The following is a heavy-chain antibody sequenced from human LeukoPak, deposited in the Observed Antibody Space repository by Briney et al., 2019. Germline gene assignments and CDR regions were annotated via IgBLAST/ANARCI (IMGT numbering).Heavy chain of an antibody. V-gene: IGHV4-61*09. Sequence: SETLSLTCTVSGGSISSGFYYWSWIRQPAGKGLEWIGHFYTSGNTKYNPSLKSRVPISVDTPKNQFSLKLSSVTAADTAVYYCARDSPVGGFDPWGQGTLVTVSS. D-gene: IGHD3-16*01. CDR1: GGSISSGFYY. CDR2: FYTSGNT. J-gene: IGHJ5*02. CDR3: ARDSPVGGFDP.